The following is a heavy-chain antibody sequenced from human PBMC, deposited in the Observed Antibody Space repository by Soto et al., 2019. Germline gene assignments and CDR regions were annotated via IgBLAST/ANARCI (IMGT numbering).Heavy chain of an antibody. D-gene: IGHD4-17*01. Sequence: QVQLVQSGAEVKKPGASVKVSCKASGYTFTSYDINWVRQATGQGLEYLGWMNPNSGNTGYVQKFQGRVTMTRDTSXXTAYMELSSLRSEDTAVYFCAGGVKYGAYSRWFDPWGQGTLVTVSS. J-gene: IGHJ5*02. CDR2: MNPNSGNT. CDR1: GYTFTSYD. V-gene: IGHV1-8*01. CDR3: AGGVKYGAYSRWFDP.